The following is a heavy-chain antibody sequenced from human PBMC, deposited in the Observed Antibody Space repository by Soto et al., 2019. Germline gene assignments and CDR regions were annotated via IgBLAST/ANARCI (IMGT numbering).Heavy chain of an antibody. CDR3: ARDQEDIVVVPAAPLGY. CDR1: GFTFSSYA. V-gene: IGHV3-30-3*01. Sequence: QVQLVESGGGVVQPGRSLRLSCAASGFTFSSYAMHWVRQAPGKGLEWVAVISYDGSNKYYADSVKGRFTISRDNSKNTLYLQMNSLRADDTAVYYCARDQEDIVVVPAAPLGYWGQGTLVTVSS. CDR2: ISYDGSNK. D-gene: IGHD2-2*01. J-gene: IGHJ4*02.